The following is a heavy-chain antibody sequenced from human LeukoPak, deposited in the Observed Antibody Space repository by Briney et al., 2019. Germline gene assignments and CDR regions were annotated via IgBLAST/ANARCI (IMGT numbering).Heavy chain of an antibody. CDR1: GYTFTSYG. J-gene: IGHJ4*02. V-gene: IGHV1-18*01. CDR2: ISAYNGNT. D-gene: IGHD4-17*01. CDR3: ATYRVRYYFDY. Sequence: ASVKVSYKASGYTFTSYGISWVRQAPGQGLEWMGWISAYNGNTNYAQNLQGRVTMTTDTSTSTAYMELRSLRSDDTAVYYCATYRVRYYFDYWGQGTLVTVSS.